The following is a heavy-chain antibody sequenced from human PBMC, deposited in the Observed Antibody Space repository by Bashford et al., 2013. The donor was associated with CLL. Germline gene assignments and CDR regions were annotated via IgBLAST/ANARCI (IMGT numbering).Heavy chain of an antibody. V-gene: IGHV4-34*01. CDR2: INHSAFT. D-gene: IGHD5-18*01. CDR1: GGSFSGYY. J-gene: IGHJ1*01. Sequence: SETLSLTCAVYGGSFSGYYWSWIRQSPQMGLEWIGEINHSAFTNYNPSLKSRFTLSVDTSKNQFSLKLSSVTAADTAVYYCVRRNSGYNYGDFWGQGPWSPSPQ. CDR3: VRRNSGYNYGDF.